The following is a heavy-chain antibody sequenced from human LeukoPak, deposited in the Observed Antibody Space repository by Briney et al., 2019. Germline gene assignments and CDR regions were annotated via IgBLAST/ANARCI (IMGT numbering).Heavy chain of an antibody. Sequence: GGSLRLSCAASGFTFSSYGRHWVRQAPGKGLEWVAVIWYDGGNKYHADSVKGRFSISRDNAKNTLYLQMSSLRAEDTAVYYCATDQRGRLRLGELSFYHNNWGQGTLVTVSS. CDR3: ATDQRGRLRLGELSFYHNN. CDR1: GFTFSSYG. CDR2: IWYDGGNK. V-gene: IGHV3-33*01. D-gene: IGHD3-16*02. J-gene: IGHJ4*02.